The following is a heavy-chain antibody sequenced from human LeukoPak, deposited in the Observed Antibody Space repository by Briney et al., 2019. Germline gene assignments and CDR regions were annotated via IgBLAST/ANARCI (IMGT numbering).Heavy chain of an antibody. V-gene: IGHV3-30*18. Sequence: PGGSLRLSCAASGFTFSSYGMHWVRQAPGKGLEWVAVISYDGSNKYYADSVKGRFTISRDNSKNTLYLQMNSLRAEDTAVYYCAKDWWASPEEQVAGNYFDYWGRGTLVTVSS. CDR3: AKDWWASPEEQVAGNYFDY. CDR1: GFTFSSYG. CDR2: ISYDGSNK. D-gene: IGHD2-15*01. J-gene: IGHJ4*02.